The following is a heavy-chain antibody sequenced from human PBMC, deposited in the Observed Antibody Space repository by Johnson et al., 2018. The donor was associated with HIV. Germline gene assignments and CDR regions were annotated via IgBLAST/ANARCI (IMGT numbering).Heavy chain of an antibody. CDR3: ARDTMIVVALGAFDI. V-gene: IGHV3-30-3*01. D-gene: IGHD3-22*01. Sequence: QVQLVESGGGLVQPGGSLRLSCAASGFTFISYAMHWVRQAPGKGLEWVAVISYDGSNKYYADSVKGRFTISRDNDKNSLNLQMNSLRAEDTAVYYCARDTMIVVALGAFDIWGQGTMVTVSS. CDR2: ISYDGSNK. J-gene: IGHJ3*02. CDR1: GFTFISYA.